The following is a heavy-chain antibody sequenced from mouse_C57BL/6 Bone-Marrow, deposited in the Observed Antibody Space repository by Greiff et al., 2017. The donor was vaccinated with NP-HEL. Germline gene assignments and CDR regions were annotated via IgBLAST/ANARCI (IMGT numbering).Heavy chain of an antibody. CDR3: ARRGDYGWYFDV. D-gene: IGHD2-4*01. Sequence: QVQLQQPGAELVKPGASVKLSCKASGYTFTSYWMHWVKQRPGRGLEWIGRIDPNSGGTKYNEKFKSKATLTVDKHSSTAYMQLSSLTSEDSAVYYCARRGDYGWYFDVWGTGTTVTVSS. CDR1: GYTFTSYW. CDR2: IDPNSGGT. V-gene: IGHV1-72*01. J-gene: IGHJ1*03.